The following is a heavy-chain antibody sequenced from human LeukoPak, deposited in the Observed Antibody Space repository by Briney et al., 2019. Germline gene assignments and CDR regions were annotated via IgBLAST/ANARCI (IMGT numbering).Heavy chain of an antibody. CDR2: ISSSGSII. J-gene: IGHJ4*03. CDR3: ARDIVAAAGSPDY. V-gene: IGHV3-11*04. CDR1: GFTFSDYY. D-gene: IGHD6-13*01. Sequence: GGSLRLSCAASGFTFSDYYMSWIRQAPGKGLEWVSYISSSGSIIHYADSVKGRYTISRDNAKNSLYLQMNSLRAEDTAVYYCARDIVAAAGSPDYWGQGTMVTVFS.